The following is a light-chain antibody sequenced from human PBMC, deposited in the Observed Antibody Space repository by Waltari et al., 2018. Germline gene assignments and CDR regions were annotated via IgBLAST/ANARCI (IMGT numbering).Light chain of an antibody. Sequence: NFMLTQPHSVSESPGKTVTISCTRSSGNIASNYVQWYQQRPGSAPSTVIYEDNQRPSGVPGRFSGSIDSSSNSASLTISGLKTEDEADYYCQSYDSSNQVFGSGTKVAVL. J-gene: IGLJ6*01. CDR2: EDN. CDR3: QSYDSSNQV. V-gene: IGLV6-57*03. CDR1: SGNIASNY.